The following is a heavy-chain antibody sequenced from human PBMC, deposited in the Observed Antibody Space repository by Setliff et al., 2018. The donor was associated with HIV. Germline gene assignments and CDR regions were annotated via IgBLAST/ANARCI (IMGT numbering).Heavy chain of an antibody. V-gene: IGHV4-38-2*01. CDR3: ARQGAGYYYDSSDYYTGNGFDM. J-gene: IGHJ3*02. CDR2: FHHSGSA. D-gene: IGHD3-22*01. CDR1: GYSISTAYY. Sequence: KPSETLSLTCAVSGYSISTAYYWAWIRQSPGKGLEWIGGFHHSGSAHYNPSLKSQVTISGQTSKNQFSLTLTSVTAADTAIYYCARQGAGYYYDSSDYYTGNGFDMWGQGTMVTVSS.